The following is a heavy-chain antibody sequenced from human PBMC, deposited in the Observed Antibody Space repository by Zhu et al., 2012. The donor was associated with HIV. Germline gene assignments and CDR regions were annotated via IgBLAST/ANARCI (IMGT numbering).Heavy chain of an antibody. D-gene: IGHD2-15*01. CDR2: IYHSGST. Sequence: QVQLQESGPGLVKPSETLSLTCAVSGYSISSGYYWGWIRQPPGKGLEWIGSIYHSGSTYYNPSLKSRVTISVDTSKNQFSLKLSSVTAADTAVYYCARVSLGYCSGGSCPFDYWGQGTLVTVSS. V-gene: IGHV4-38-2*01. CDR1: GYSISSGYY. CDR3: ARVSLGYCSGGSCPFDY. J-gene: IGHJ4*02.